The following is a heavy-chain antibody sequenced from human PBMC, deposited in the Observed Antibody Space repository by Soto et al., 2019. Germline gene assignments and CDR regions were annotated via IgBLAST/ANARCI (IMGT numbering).Heavy chain of an antibody. V-gene: IGHV4-34*02. D-gene: IGHD3-10*01. CDR2: INHSGSP. Sequence: QLHLEQRGAGLLKPSETLSLTCDVYGGSLSGYYWSWIRQAPGKGLEWIVEINHSGSPNYNPSLPSRVSVSVDTSKTHFSLELSSVTAADTAVYYCATFPPEGRTATSRGDDAFDIWGQGTLVTVSS. CDR3: ATFPPEGRTATSRGDDAFDI. CDR1: GGSLSGYY. J-gene: IGHJ3*02.